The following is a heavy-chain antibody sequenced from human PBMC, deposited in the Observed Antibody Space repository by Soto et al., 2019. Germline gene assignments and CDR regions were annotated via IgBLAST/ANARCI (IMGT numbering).Heavy chain of an antibody. CDR2: ISAYNGNT. D-gene: IGHD5-18*01. V-gene: IGHV1-18*01. Sequence: ASVKVSCMASVYTLTHYGISWVRPAPGRGLEWMGWISAYNGNTNYAQKLQGRVTMTTDTSTSTAYMELRSLRSDDTAVYYCARAVEVSGYSYGPDAFDIWGQGTMVTVSS. CDR1: VYTLTHYG. CDR3: ARAVEVSGYSYGPDAFDI. J-gene: IGHJ3*02.